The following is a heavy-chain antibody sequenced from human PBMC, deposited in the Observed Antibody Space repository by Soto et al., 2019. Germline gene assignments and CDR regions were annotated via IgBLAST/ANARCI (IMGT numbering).Heavy chain of an antibody. V-gene: IGHV1-18*01. CDR3: ARDQKGGYFEGYYYYGMDV. CDR2: ISAYNGNT. D-gene: IGHD3-22*01. CDR1: GYSFTSNG. J-gene: IGHJ6*02. Sequence: GTSVKVTCEDSGYSFTSNGSSWVRQAPGQGLEWMGWISAYNGNTNYAQKLQGRVTMTTDTSTSTAYMELRSLRSDDTAVYYCARDQKGGYFEGYYYYGMDVWGQGTTVTVSS.